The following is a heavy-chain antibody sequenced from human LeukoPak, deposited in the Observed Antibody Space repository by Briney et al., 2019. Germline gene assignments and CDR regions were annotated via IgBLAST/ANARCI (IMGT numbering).Heavy chain of an antibody. CDR3: ATGDYFDY. D-gene: IGHD3-10*01. J-gene: IGHJ4*02. V-gene: IGHV3-7*01. Sequence: QPGGSLRLSCAASGFTFSTSWMSWVRQAPGKGLEWVANIKEDGSEKWYMDSVKGRFTISRDNAKNSLYLQMNSLRAEDTAVFYCATGDYFDYWGQATLVTVSS. CDR2: IKEDGSEK. CDR1: GFTFSTSW.